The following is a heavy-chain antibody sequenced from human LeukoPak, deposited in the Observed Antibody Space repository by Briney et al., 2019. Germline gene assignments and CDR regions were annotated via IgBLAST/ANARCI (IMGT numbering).Heavy chain of an antibody. V-gene: IGHV3-9*01. CDR3: AKDMRWLQFGYDFDY. D-gene: IGHD5-24*01. Sequence: GGSLRLSCAASGFTFSEYAMHWVRQAPGKGLEWVSGISWNSGTIDYADSVKGRFTISRDNAKNSLHLQMNSLRAEDTALYYCAKDMRWLQFGYDFDYWGQGALVTVSS. J-gene: IGHJ4*02. CDR1: GFTFSEYA. CDR2: ISWNSGTI.